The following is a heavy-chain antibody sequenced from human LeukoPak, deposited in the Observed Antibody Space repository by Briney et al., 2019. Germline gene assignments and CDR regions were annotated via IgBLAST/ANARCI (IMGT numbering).Heavy chain of an antibody. CDR2: INTYNGNT. J-gene: IGHJ4*02. D-gene: IGHD3-10*01. Sequence: ASVKLSCKPSGYNFNSYGSSWVRQAPGQGLEWMGWINTYNGNTKYVEKFQGRVTMTTDISTSVAYMELRSLRSDDTAVYYCARVGRKITMVRGDLDYWGQGTLVTVSS. CDR3: ARVGRKITMVRGDLDY. V-gene: IGHV1-18*01. CDR1: GYNFNSYG.